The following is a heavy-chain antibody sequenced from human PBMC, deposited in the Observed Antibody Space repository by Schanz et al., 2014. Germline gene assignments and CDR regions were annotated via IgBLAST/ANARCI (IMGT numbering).Heavy chain of an antibody. CDR1: GGTFSSST. CDR3: AKVDRTRYYAMDV. J-gene: IGHJ6*02. V-gene: IGHV1-69*08. D-gene: IGHD3-9*01. CDR2: IIPILDKT. Sequence: QVQLVQSGAEVKKPGSSVKVSCKASGGTFSSSTLTWVRQAPGQGLEWMGRIIPILDKTNYAQNFQGRLTVTRDTSTSTVYMEVSGLRSEDTAVYYCAKVDRTRYYAMDVWGQGTTVTGSS.